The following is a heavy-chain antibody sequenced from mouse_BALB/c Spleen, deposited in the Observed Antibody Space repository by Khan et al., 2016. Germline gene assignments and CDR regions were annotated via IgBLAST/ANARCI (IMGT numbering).Heavy chain of an antibody. D-gene: IGHD2-4*01. Sequence: QIQLVQSGPELKKPGETVKISCKASGYTFTNYGMNWVKQAPGKGLKWMGWMNTYTGEPTYADDFKGRFAFALKTSSRSAYLQINNLKSEDTSTYFCATDYDYDGDWYFEDWGAGTTVTVSS. V-gene: IGHV9-3-1*01. CDR1: GYTFTNYG. CDR3: ATDYDYDGDWYFED. J-gene: IGHJ1*01. CDR2: MNTYTGEP.